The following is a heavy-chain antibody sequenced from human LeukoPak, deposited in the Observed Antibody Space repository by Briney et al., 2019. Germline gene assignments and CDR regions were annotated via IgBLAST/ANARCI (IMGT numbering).Heavy chain of an antibody. CDR1: GFTFSSYA. D-gene: IGHD1-26*01. CDR3: ARMDRGSYCDY. Sequence: PGGSLRLSCAASGFTFSSYAMHWARQAPGKGLEWVAVISYDGSNKYYADSVKGRFTISRDNSKNTLYLQMNSLRAEDTAVYYCARMDRGSYCDYWGQGTLVTVSS. V-gene: IGHV3-30*14. J-gene: IGHJ4*02. CDR2: ISYDGSNK.